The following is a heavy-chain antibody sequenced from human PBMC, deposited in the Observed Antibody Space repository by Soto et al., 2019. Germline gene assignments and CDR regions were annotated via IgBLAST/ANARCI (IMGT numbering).Heavy chain of an antibody. Sequence: ASVNVSCKASGYIFTNHYIHWVRQAPGQGLEWMGIINPSGGSTNYLQKFQGRITMTRDTSTSTVYMELSSLRSEDTAVYFCARADYYDSSGFYYDCWGQGSLVPVSS. CDR1: GYIFTNHY. V-gene: IGHV1-46*01. D-gene: IGHD3-22*01. CDR2: INPSGGST. J-gene: IGHJ4*02. CDR3: ARADYYDSSGFYYDC.